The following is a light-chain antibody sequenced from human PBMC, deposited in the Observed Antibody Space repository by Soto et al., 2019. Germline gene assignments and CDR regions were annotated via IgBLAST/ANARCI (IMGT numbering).Light chain of an antibody. CDR2: KVS. J-gene: IGKJ4*01. CDR3: MQAAQFPLT. V-gene: IGKV2-24*01. Sequence: ALTQSPLSSPVTLGQPASISCRSSQRLVHSDGNTYLSWFQQRPGQPPKLLIYKVSSRFSGVPDRFSGSGAGTDFTLEISRVEADDVGIYFCMQAAQFPLTFGGGTKVEIK. CDR1: QRLVHSDGNTY.